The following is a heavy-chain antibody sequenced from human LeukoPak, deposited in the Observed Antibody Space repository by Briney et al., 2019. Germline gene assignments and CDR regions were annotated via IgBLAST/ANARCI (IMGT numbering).Heavy chain of an antibody. CDR2: IIPIFGTA. CDR3: ARDILRETNSRKYGMDV. V-gene: IGHV1-69*05. CDR1: GGTFSSYA. J-gene: IGHJ6*02. D-gene: IGHD6-13*01. Sequence: GSSVKGSCKASGGTFSSYAISWVRQAPGQGLEWMGGIIPIFGTASYAQKFQGRVTITTDESTSTAYMELSSLRSEDTAVYYCARDILRETNSRKYGMDVWGQGTTVTVSS.